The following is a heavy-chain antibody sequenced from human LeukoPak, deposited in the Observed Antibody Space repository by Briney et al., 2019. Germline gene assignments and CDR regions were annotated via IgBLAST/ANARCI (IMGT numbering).Heavy chain of an antibody. CDR1: GFTFDDYA. D-gene: IGHD3-22*01. Sequence: GGSLRLSCAASGFTFDDYAMHWVRHAPGKGLEWVSGISWNSGSIGYADSEKGRFTISRDNAKNSLYLQMNSLRVEDTAVYYCVRDSSPYERPSSYYDAFDIWGHGTVVTVS. CDR2: ISWNSGSI. J-gene: IGHJ3*02. CDR3: VRDSSPYERPSSYYDAFDI. V-gene: IGHV3-9*01.